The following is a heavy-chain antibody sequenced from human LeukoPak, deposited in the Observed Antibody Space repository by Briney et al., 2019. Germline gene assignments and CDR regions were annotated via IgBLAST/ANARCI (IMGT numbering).Heavy chain of an antibody. CDR1: GFTFSSYS. J-gene: IGHJ4*02. CDR2: ISSSSSTI. Sequence: GGSLRLSCAASGFTFSSYSMNWVRQAPGKGLEWVSYISSSSSTIYYADSVKGRFTISRGNAKNSLYLQMNSLRAEDTAVYYCARDEGGAMVTEPFDYWGQGTLVTVSS. CDR3: ARDEGGAMVTEPFDY. V-gene: IGHV3-48*04. D-gene: IGHD5-18*01.